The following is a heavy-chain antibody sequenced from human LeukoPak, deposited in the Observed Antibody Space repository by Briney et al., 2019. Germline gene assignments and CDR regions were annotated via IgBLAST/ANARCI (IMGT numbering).Heavy chain of an antibody. D-gene: IGHD3-22*01. CDR3: ARYSHYYDSSGYYYYFDY. Sequence: GGSLRLSCAASRFTFSSYTMNWVRQAPGKGLEWVSSISSSSSTINYADSVKGRFTISRDNAKNSLHLQMNSLRDEDTAVYYGARYSHYYDSSGYYYYFDYWGQGTLVTVSS. J-gene: IGHJ4*02. CDR1: RFTFSSYT. CDR2: ISSSSSTI. V-gene: IGHV3-48*02.